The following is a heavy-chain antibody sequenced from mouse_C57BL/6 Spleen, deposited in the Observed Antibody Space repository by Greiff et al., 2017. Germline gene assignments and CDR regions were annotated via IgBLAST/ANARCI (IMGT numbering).Heavy chain of an antibody. V-gene: IGHV10-1*01. CDR2: IRSKSNNYAT. J-gene: IGHJ3*01. Sequence: EVKLQESGGGLVQPKGSLKLSCAASGFSFNTYAMNWVRQAPGKGLEWVARIRSKSNNYATYYADSVKDRFTISRDDSESMLYLQMNNLKTEDTAMYYCVRLQLRLLPFAYWGQGTLVTVSA. D-gene: IGHD3-2*02. CDR1: GFSFNTYA. CDR3: VRLQLRLLPFAY.